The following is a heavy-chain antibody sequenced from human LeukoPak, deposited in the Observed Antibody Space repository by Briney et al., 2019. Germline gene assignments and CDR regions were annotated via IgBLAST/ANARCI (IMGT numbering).Heavy chain of an antibody. CDR2: ISGSGGST. CDR3: AKYNWNDGDYYGMDV. V-gene: IGHV3-23*01. Sequence: GGSLRLSCAASGFTFSSYAMSWVRQAPGKGLEWVSGISGSGGSTYYADSVKGRFTISRDNSKNRLYLQMNSLRAEDTAVYYCAKYNWNDGDYYGMDVWGQGTTVTVSS. J-gene: IGHJ6*02. D-gene: IGHD1-20*01. CDR1: GFTFSSYA.